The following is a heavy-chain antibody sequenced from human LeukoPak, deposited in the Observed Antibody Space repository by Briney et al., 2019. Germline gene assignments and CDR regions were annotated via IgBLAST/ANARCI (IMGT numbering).Heavy chain of an antibody. CDR3: ARNRYSSSTWYPFDY. V-gene: IGHV4-31*03. CDR1: GGSISSGGYY. Sequence: SETLSFTCTVSGGSISSGGYYWNWIRQHPGQGLEWIGYIYYSGSTYYNPSLKSRVTISVDTSKNQFSLKLSSVTAADTAVYYCARNRYSSSTWYPFDYWGQGTLVTVSS. J-gene: IGHJ4*02. CDR2: IYYSGST. D-gene: IGHD6-13*01.